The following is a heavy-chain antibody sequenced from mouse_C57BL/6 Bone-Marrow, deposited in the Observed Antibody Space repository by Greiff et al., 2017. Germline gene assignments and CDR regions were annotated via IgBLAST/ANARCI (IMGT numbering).Heavy chain of an antibody. Sequence: QVQLQQPGAELVKPGASVKLSCKASGYTFTSYWMHWVKQRPGQGLEWIGMIHPNSGSTNYNEKFKSKATLTVDKSSSTAYMQLSSLTYEDSAVYYCARSNHYGSSYLAYWGQGTLVTVSA. J-gene: IGHJ3*01. V-gene: IGHV1-64*01. CDR2: IHPNSGST. CDR1: GYTFTSYW. D-gene: IGHD1-1*01. CDR3: ARSNHYGSSYLAY.